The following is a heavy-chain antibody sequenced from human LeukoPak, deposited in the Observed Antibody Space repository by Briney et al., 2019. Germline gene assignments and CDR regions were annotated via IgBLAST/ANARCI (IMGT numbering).Heavy chain of an antibody. D-gene: IGHD3-22*01. CDR2: KSYGGSNK. J-gene: IGHJ5*02. Sequence: SGVSLRLSCAASGFTFSSYGMHWVRQAPGKGLEWVAVKSYGGSNKYYADSVRGRFTISRDNSKNTLYLQMNSLRAEDTAVYYCAKVAGGYDSSGYYRNWFDPWGQGTLVTDAS. CDR1: GFTFSSYG. V-gene: IGHV3-30*18. CDR3: AKVAGGYDSSGYYRNWFDP.